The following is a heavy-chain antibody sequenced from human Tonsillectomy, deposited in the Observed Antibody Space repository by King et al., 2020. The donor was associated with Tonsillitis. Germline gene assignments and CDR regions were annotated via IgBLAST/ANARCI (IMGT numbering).Heavy chain of an antibody. J-gene: IGHJ6*02. Sequence: VQLVESGGGLVKPGGSLRLSCAASGFTFSSYNMNWVRQAPGKGLEWVLYISSSSTYIYYADSVRGRFTISIDSAKNSLYLQMNSLRAEDTAVYYCASDSFDYFYGMDVWGQGTTVTVSS. D-gene: IGHD3-3*01. V-gene: IGHV3-21*01. CDR1: GFTFSSYN. CDR3: ASDSFDYFYGMDV. CDR2: ISSSSTYI.